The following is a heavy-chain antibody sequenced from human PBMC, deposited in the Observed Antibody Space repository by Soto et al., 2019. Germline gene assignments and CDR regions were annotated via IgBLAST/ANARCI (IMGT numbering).Heavy chain of an antibody. Sequence: QVQLVQSGPEVKKPGASVKVSCKASGYTFTSYGITWVRQAPGQGLEWLGWINGYNGNTTYAQKLQGRVTMTTDTSTSTAYMELRSLRSDDTAVYYCARMGDVTYYYYGMDVWGQGTTVTVSS. CDR3: ARMGDVTYYYYGMDV. V-gene: IGHV1-18*01. CDR1: GYTFTSYG. D-gene: IGHD3-16*01. J-gene: IGHJ6*02. CDR2: INGYNGNT.